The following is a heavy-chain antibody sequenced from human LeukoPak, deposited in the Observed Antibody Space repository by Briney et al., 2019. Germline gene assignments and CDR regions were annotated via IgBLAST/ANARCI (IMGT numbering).Heavy chain of an antibody. CDR2: ISSSTSYK. Sequence: GGSLRLSCAASGFTFSSYRMTWVRQAPGKGLEWVSSISSSTSYKYYADSVRGRFTISRDNAQNSLFLQMNSLRAEDTAVYCCARTEGSSNWNLEYWGQGTLVTASS. V-gene: IGHV3-21*01. J-gene: IGHJ4*02. CDR1: GFTFSSYR. D-gene: IGHD1-1*01. CDR3: ARTEGSSNWNLEY.